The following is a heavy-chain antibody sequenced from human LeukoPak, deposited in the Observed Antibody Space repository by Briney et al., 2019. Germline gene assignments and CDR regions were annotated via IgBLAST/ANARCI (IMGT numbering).Heavy chain of an antibody. CDR2: ISSSSSYI. CDR3: ARWFDP. J-gene: IGHJ5*02. Sequence: MSGGSLRLSCAVSGLIFSDTYMDWFRQAPGKGLEWVSSISSSSSYIYYADSVKGRFTISRDNAKNSLYLQMNSLRAEDTAVYYCARWFDPWGQGTLVTVSS. CDR1: GLIFSDTY. V-gene: IGHV3-21*01.